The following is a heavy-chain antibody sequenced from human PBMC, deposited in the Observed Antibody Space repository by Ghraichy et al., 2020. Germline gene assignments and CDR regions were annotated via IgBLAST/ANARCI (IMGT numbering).Heavy chain of an antibody. J-gene: IGHJ4*02. CDR2: ISSSSSYI. D-gene: IGHD6-13*01. V-gene: IGHV3-21*01. CDR3: ARDTANIAAAGMIDY. Sequence: GGSLRLSCAASGFTFSSYSMNWVRQAPGKGLEWVSSISSSSSYIYYADSVKGRFTISRDNAKNSLYLQMNSLRAEDTAVYYCARDTANIAAAGMIDYWGQGTLVTVSS. CDR1: GFTFSSYS.